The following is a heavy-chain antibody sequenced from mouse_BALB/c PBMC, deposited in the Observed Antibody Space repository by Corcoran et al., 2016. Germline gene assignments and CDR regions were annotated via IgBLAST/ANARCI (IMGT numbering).Heavy chain of an antibody. V-gene: IGHV9-3-1*01. CDR1: GYTFTNYG. J-gene: IGHJ3*01. CDR3: AREGIMTSAWFSY. D-gene: IGHD2-3*01. CDR2: INTYTGEP. Sequence: QIQLVQSGPELKKTGETVKISCKASGYTFTNYGMNWVKKAPGKGLKWMGWINTYTGEPTYADDFKGRFAFSLETSASTAYLQINNLKNEDTATYFCAREGIMTSAWFSYWGQGTLVTVSA.